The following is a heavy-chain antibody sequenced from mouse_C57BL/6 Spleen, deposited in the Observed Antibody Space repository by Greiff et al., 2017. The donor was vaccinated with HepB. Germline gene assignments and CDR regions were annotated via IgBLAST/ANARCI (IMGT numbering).Heavy chain of an antibody. CDR3: ASSGGLPYYYAMDY. V-gene: IGHV1-80*01. D-gene: IGHD2-2*01. J-gene: IGHJ4*01. CDR1: GYAFSSYW. Sequence: VQLQQSGAELVKPGASVKISCKASGYAFSSYWMNWVKQRPGKGLEWIGQIYPGDGDTNYNGKFKGKATLTADKSSSTAYMQLSSLTSGDSAVYFGASSGGLPYYYAMDYWGQGTSVTVSS. CDR2: IYPGDGDT.